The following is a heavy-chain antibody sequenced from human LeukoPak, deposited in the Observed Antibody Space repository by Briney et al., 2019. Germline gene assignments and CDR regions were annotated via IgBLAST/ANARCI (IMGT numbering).Heavy chain of an antibody. CDR3: ARESTYYDILTGYIRVAFDI. V-gene: IGHV6-1*01. CDR1: GDSVSSNSAA. D-gene: IGHD3-9*01. Sequence: SQTLSLTCAISGDSVSSNSAAWDWIRQSPSRGLEWLGRTYYRSKWYNDYAVSVKSRITINPDTSKNQFSLQLNSVTPEDTAVYYCARESTYYDILTGYIRVAFDIWGQGTMVTVSS. CDR2: TYYRSKWYN. J-gene: IGHJ3*02.